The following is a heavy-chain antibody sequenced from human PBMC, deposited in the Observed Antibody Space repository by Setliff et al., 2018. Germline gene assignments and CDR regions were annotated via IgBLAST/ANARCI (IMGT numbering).Heavy chain of an antibody. V-gene: IGHV3-30*02. CDR2: IRYDGSNK. D-gene: IGHD1-26*01. Sequence: GGSLRLSCAASGFTFSSYGMHWVRQAPGKGLEWVAFIRYDGSNKYYADSVKGRFTISRDNSKNTLYLQMNSLRTEDTAVYYCARDPAGIVGANPCLWGQGTLVTVSS. CDR3: ARDPAGIVGANPCL. J-gene: IGHJ4*02. CDR1: GFTFSSYG.